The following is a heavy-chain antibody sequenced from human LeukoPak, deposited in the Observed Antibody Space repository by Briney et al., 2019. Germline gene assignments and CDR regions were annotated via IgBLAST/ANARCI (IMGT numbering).Heavy chain of an antibody. D-gene: IGHD6-6*01. CDR3: ARDWGVSARPGYMDV. V-gene: IGHV4-59*01. CDR1: GGSFSGYY. CDR2: IYYSGST. Sequence: PSETLSLTCAVYGGSFSGYYWSWLRQPPGKGLEWIGYIYYSGSTKYNPSLKSRVTISVDTSKNQFSLRLSSVTAADTAVYYCARDWGVSARPGYMDVWGKGTTVTVSS. J-gene: IGHJ6*03.